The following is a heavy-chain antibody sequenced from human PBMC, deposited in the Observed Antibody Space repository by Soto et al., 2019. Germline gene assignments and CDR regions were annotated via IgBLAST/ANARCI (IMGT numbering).Heavy chain of an antibody. J-gene: IGHJ4*02. Sequence: SHRLSCAASGVTFSSYAMSWVRQAPGKGLEWVSAISGSGGSTYYADSVKGRFTISRDNSKNTLYLQMNSLRAEDTAVYYCAKIPWYCSGGSCYQIYYFDSWGKGTLVTVSP. CDR3: AKIPWYCSGGSCYQIYYFDS. D-gene: IGHD2-15*01. CDR1: GVTFSSYA. V-gene: IGHV3-23*01. CDR2: ISGSGGST.